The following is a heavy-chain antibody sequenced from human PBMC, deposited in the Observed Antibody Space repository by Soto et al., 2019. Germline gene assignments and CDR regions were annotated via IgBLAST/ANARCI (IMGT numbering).Heavy chain of an antibody. V-gene: IGHV5-51*01. D-gene: IGHD6-13*01. CDR3: ARPSGIAAAGTGSFDY. J-gene: IGHJ4*02. CDR2: IYPGDSDT. Sequence: GESLKISCKGSGYSFTSYWIGWVRQMPGKGLEWMGIIYPGDSDTRYSPSFQGQVTISADKSISTAYLQWSSLKASDTAMYYCARPSGIAAAGTGSFDYWGQGTLVTAPQ. CDR1: GYSFTSYW.